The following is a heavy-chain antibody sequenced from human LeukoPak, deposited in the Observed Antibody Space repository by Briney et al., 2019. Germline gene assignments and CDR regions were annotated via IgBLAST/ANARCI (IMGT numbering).Heavy chain of an antibody. D-gene: IGHD2-2*01. Sequence: GGSLRLSCATSGFTFSDYWMSWVRQAPGKGLEWVANVNQDGTEKYSVDSVRGRFTISRDNAKSSLYLQMNSLRAEDTAVYYCARTESYQLLLRSYLFDSWGQGTLVTVSP. CDR2: VNQDGTEK. CDR1: GFTFSDYW. J-gene: IGHJ4*02. CDR3: ARTESYQLLLRSYLFDS. V-gene: IGHV3-7*01.